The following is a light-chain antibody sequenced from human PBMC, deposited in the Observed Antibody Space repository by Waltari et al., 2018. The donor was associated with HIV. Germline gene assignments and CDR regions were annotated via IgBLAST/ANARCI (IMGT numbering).Light chain of an antibody. V-gene: IGLV1-44*01. Sequence: QSVLTQPPSASGTPGQRLSIPCSGSSPNIGSNIVNWYQQLPGTAPKLLIYSNNQRPSGVPDRFSGSKSGTSASRAISGLQSEDEADYYCAAWDDSLNAWVFGGGTKLTVL. CDR1: SPNIGSNI. CDR3: AAWDDSLNAWV. CDR2: SNN. J-gene: IGLJ3*02.